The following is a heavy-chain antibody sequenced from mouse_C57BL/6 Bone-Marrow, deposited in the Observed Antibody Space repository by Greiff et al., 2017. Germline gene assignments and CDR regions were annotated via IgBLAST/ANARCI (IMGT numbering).Heavy chain of an antibody. D-gene: IGHD3-3*01. CDR1: GFTFSDAW. Sequence: EVKVVESGGGLVQPGGSMKLSCAASGFTFSDAWMDWVRQSPEKGLEWVALIRNKANNHATYYAESVKGRFTISRDDSKSSVYLQMNSLRPEETGIYYCTGWERVRFAYWGQETLVTVSA. V-gene: IGHV6-6*01. CDR3: TGWERVRFAY. CDR2: IRNKANNHAT. J-gene: IGHJ3*01.